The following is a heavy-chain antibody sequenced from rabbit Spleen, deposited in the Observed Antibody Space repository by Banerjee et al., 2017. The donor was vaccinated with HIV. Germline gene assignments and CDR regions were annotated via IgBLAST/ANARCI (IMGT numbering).Heavy chain of an antibody. CDR3: VRFFDL. V-gene: IGHV1S47*01. CDR2: IGTAEGST. Sequence: QEQLVESGGGLVQPGGSLTLSCKTSGFDFSSYSMSWVRQAPGKGLEWIGAIGTAEGSTYYASWVNGRFTISSDNAQNTVFLQMTSLTAADTATYFCVRFFDLWGQGTLVTVS. J-gene: IGHJ4*01. CDR1: GFDFSSYS.